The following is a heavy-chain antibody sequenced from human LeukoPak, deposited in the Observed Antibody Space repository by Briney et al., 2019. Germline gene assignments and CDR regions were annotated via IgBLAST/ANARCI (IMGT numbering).Heavy chain of an antibody. CDR1: GYSFTTNW. CDR3: ARLSRDSSAIDY. Sequence: KVGESLKISCKASGYSFTTNWISWVRQMPGKGLEWMVIIYPADSDTRYSPSFQGQVTISADKSISIAYLQWSSLKASDTAMYYCARLSRDSSAIDYWGQGTLVTVSS. D-gene: IGHD3-22*01. V-gene: IGHV5-51*01. CDR2: IYPADSDT. J-gene: IGHJ4*02.